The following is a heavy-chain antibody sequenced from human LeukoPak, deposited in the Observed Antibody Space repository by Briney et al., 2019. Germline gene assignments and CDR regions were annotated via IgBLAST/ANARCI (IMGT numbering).Heavy chain of an antibody. D-gene: IGHD5-18*01. Sequence: SGGSLRLSCAASGFTFSSYAMSWVRQAPGKGLEWVANIKQDGSEKYYVDSVKGRFTISRDNAKNSLYLQMNSLRAEDTAVYYCARGASYGYYYYYMDVWGKGTTVTVSS. CDR3: ARGASYGYYYYYMDV. J-gene: IGHJ6*03. V-gene: IGHV3-7*01. CDR1: GFTFSSYA. CDR2: IKQDGSEK.